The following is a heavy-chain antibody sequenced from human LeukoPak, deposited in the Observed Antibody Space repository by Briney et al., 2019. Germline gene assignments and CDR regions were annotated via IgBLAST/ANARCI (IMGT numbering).Heavy chain of an antibody. J-gene: IGHJ4*02. CDR1: GYTFTSYD. V-gene: IGHV1-8*01. CDR2: MNPNSGNT. CDR3: ARGRHSYGYREYYFDY. D-gene: IGHD5-18*01. Sequence: ASVKVSCKASGYTFTSYDINWVRQATGQGLEWMGWMNPNSGNTGYAQKFQGRVTMTRNTSISTAYMELSSLRSEDTAVYYCARGRHSYGYREYYFDYWGQGSLVTVSS.